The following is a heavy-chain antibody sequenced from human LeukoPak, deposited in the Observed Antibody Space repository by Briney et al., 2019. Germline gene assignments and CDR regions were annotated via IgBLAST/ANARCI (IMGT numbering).Heavy chain of an antibody. CDR3: ARWGIVGHDAFDL. CDR2: IRYDGNDH. D-gene: IGHD1-26*01. J-gene: IGHJ3*01. Sequence: GGSLRLSCAGSGFTFSRYGMHWVRQAPGKGLEWVALIRYDGNDHWYGDSAKGRFTISRDNSKDTVYLQMDGLRDEDTAVYYCARWGIVGHDAFDLWGQGTMVTVSS. V-gene: IGHV3-33*01. CDR1: GFTFSRYG.